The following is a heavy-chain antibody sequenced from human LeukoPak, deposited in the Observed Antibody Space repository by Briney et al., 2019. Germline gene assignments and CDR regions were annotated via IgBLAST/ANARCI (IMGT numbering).Heavy chain of an antibody. CDR3: ARDRSGPFLFDY. Sequence: ASVKVSCKASGYTFTGYYMHWVRQAPGQGLEWMGWISAYNGNTNYAQKLQGRVTMTTDTSTSTAYMELRSLRSDDTAVYYCARDRSGPFLFDYWGQGTLVTVSS. V-gene: IGHV1-18*04. J-gene: IGHJ4*02. CDR2: ISAYNGNT. CDR1: GYTFTGYY.